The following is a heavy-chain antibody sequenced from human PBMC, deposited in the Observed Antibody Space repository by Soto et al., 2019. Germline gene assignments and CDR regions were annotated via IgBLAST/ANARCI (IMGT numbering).Heavy chain of an antibody. V-gene: IGHV4-4*02. J-gene: IGHJ4*02. CDR1: GGSISSSNW. D-gene: IGHD6-19*01. Sequence: QVQLQESGPGLVKPSGTLSLTCAVSGGSISSSNWWSWVRQPPGKGLEWIGEIYHSGTTNYNPSLKSRVTISVDKSKNQSSLKLNSVTAADTAMYYCARDLYSSGFLDYWGQGTLVTVSS. CDR2: IYHSGTT. CDR3: ARDLYSSGFLDY.